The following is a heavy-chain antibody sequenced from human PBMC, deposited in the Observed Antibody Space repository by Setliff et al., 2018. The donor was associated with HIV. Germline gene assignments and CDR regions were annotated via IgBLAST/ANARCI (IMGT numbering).Heavy chain of an antibody. Sequence: SETLSLTCTVSGGSISSSRYYWGWIRQLPGKGLEWIGTVHYGGGTYYTPSLESRVTISVDTSENRFSLRLNSVTAADTGVYYCARRGRDGVLIVFATGFDPWGQGTLVTVSS. CDR3: ARRGRDGVLIVFATGFDP. CDR1: GGSISSSRYY. D-gene: IGHD2-8*01. CDR2: VHYGGGT. V-gene: IGHV4-39*01. J-gene: IGHJ5*02.